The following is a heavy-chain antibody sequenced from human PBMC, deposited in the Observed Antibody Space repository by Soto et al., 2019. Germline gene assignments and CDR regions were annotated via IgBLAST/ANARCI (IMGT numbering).Heavy chain of an antibody. CDR3: ARLRIATNNYKWFDP. CDR1: GASLNSGNYY. D-gene: IGHD2-21*01. Sequence: SETLSLTCSVSGASLNSGNYYWSWSRQVPGKGLECIGHIYGTGAVYYNPSLSDRITISQDTSERQFSLNLRLVTAAATAVYYCARLRIATNNYKWFDPWGQGTLVTVSS. V-gene: IGHV4-31*03. J-gene: IGHJ5*02. CDR2: IYGTGAV.